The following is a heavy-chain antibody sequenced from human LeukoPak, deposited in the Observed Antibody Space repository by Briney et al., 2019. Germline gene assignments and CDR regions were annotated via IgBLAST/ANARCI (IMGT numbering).Heavy chain of an antibody. CDR3: AREWKGAYCGGDCYSGYFDY. CDR1: GFTFSSYA. V-gene: IGHV3-23*01. D-gene: IGHD2-21*02. CDR2: ISGSGGST. J-gene: IGHJ4*02. Sequence: GGSLRLSCAASGFTFSSYAMSWVRQAPGKGLGWVSAISGSGGSTYYADSVKGRFTISRDNSKNTLYLQMNSLRAEDTAVYYCAREWKGAYCGGDCYSGYFDYWGQGTLVTVSS.